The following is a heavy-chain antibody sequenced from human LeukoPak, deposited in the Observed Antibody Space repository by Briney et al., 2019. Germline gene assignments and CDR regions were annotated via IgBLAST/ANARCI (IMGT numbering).Heavy chain of an antibody. CDR1: GYTLTELS. Sequence: ASVKVSCKVSGYTLTELSMHWVRQAPGQGLEWMGIINPSGGSTSYAQKFQGRVTMTRDTSTSTVYMELSSLRSEDTAVYYCARALDFWSGYVTVDYFDYWGQGTLVTVSS. V-gene: IGHV1-46*01. J-gene: IGHJ4*02. D-gene: IGHD3-3*01. CDR3: ARALDFWSGYVTVDYFDY. CDR2: INPSGGST.